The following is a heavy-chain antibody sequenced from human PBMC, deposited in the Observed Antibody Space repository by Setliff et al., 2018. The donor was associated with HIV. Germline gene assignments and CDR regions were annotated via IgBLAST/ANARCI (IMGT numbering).Heavy chain of an antibody. CDR3: ARRAYCSSTTCFDN. D-gene: IGHD2-2*01. CDR2: IGYDGSKE. CDR1: GFTVSSNY. V-gene: IGHV3-30-3*01. Sequence: SLRLSCTVSGFTVSSNYMTWVRQAPAKGLEWVAVIGYDGSKEYYADSVKGRFTVSRDNSKNSLYLQMNSLRAEDTAVYYCARRAYCSSTTCFDNWGQGTLVTVSS. J-gene: IGHJ4*02.